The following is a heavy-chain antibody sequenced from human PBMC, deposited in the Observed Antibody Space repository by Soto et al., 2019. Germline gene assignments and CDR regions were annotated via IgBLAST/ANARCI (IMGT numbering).Heavy chain of an antibody. V-gene: IGHV4-39*01. Sequence: SETLSRTCTICGGSIRTGSYYWGWIRQPPGKGLEWIGSIYYSGSTYYNPSLKSRVTISVDTSKNQFSLKLSSVTAADTAVYYCARQGDDYGDPRTYFDYWGQGTLVTVS. CDR1: GGSIRTGSYY. CDR2: IYYSGST. D-gene: IGHD4-17*01. CDR3: ARQGDDYGDPRTYFDY. J-gene: IGHJ4*02.